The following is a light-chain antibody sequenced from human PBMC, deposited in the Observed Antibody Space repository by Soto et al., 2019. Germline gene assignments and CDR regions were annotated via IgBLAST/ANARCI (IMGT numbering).Light chain of an antibody. J-gene: IGKJ5*01. CDR1: QGINSF. V-gene: IGKV1-9*01. CDR3: HSRA. Sequence: IQFTQSPSSLSASVGDRVTITCRASQGINSFLAWYQQNPGKAPKLLIYAASTLQSGVPSRFSGSGSGTEFTLPISRLQPDDFATYFCHSRAFGQGTRLEI. CDR2: AAS.